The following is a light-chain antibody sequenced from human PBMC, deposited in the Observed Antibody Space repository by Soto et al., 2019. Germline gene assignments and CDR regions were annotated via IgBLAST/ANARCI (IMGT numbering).Light chain of an antibody. Sequence: DVVMTQSPLSLXVTLGQPASISCKSSQGLVFSDGNTYLNWFQQRPGQSPRRLIYQVSKRDSGVPDRFSGSGSGTDFTLQISRXEAXXXXXXXXXXXXHWPWTFGQGTKVEIE. CDR3: XXXXHWPWT. V-gene: IGKV2-30*01. J-gene: IGKJ1*01. CDR2: QVS. CDR1: QGLVFSDGNTY.